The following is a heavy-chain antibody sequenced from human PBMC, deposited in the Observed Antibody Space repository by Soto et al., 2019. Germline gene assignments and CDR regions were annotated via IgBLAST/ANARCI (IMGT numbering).Heavy chain of an antibody. V-gene: IGHV1-69*13. CDR2: IIPIFGTA. D-gene: IGHD3-22*01. J-gene: IGHJ4*02. Sequence: ASVKVSCKASGGTFSSYAISWVRQAPGQGLEWMGGIIPIFGTANYAQKFQGRVTITADESTSTAYMDLSSLRSEDTAVYYCARDPDYYDSSGPWGQGTLVTVSS. CDR1: GGTFSSYA. CDR3: ARDPDYYDSSGP.